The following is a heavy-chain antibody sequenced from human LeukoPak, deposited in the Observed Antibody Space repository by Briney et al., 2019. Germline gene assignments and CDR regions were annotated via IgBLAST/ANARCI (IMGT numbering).Heavy chain of an antibody. J-gene: IGHJ3*02. Sequence: GRSLRLSCAASGFTFSGYGMHWVRQAPGKGLEWVAVIWYDGSNKYYADSVKGRFTISRDNSKNTLYLQMNSLKAEDTAVYYCARPPMVRGVIITGDDVFDIWGQGTMVTLSS. CDR2: IWYDGSNK. CDR3: ARPPMVRGVIITGDDVFDI. V-gene: IGHV3-33*01. CDR1: GFTFSGYG. D-gene: IGHD3-10*01.